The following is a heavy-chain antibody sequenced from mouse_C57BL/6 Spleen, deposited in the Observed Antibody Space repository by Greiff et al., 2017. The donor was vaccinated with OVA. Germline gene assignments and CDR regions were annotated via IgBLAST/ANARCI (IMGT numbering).Heavy chain of an antibody. CDR1: GFSLTSYG. J-gene: IGHJ4*01. CDR3: AKNDGYFSHAMDY. D-gene: IGHD2-3*01. CDR2: IWRGGST. Sequence: QVQLKESGPGLVQPSQSLSITCTVSGFSLTSYGVHWVRQSPGKGLEWLGVIWRGGSTDYNAAFMSRLSITKDNSKSQVFFKMNSLQADDTAIYYCAKNDGYFSHAMDYWGQGTSVTVSS. V-gene: IGHV2-5*01.